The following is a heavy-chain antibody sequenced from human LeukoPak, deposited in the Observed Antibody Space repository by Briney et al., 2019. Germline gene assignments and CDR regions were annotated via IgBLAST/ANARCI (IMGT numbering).Heavy chain of an antibody. CDR3: ARGGALRYFDWLSLGDAFDI. Sequence: ASVKVSCKASGYTFTSYGISWVRQAPGQGLELMGWISAYNGNTNYAQKLQGRVTMTTDTSTSTAYMELRSLRSDDTAVYYCARGGALRYFDWLSLGDAFDIWGQGTMVTVSS. V-gene: IGHV1-18*04. CDR1: GYTFTSYG. D-gene: IGHD3-9*01. J-gene: IGHJ3*02. CDR2: ISAYNGNT.